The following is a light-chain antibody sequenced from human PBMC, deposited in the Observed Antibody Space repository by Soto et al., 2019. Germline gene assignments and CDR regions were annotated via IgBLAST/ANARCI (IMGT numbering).Light chain of an antibody. CDR3: QQANSFPIT. Sequence: DIQMTQSPSSVSASVGDRVTITCRASQGISRWLAWYQQKPGKAPKLLIYAASSLQSGVPSRFSGSGSGTDFTLTFSSLQPEDFATYYCQQANSFPITVGQGTRLEIK. CDR1: QGISRW. J-gene: IGKJ5*01. CDR2: AAS. V-gene: IGKV1D-12*01.